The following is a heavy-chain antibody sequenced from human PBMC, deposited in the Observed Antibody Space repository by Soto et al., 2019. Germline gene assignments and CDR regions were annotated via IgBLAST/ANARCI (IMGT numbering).Heavy chain of an antibody. CDR1: GFTFSSYG. V-gene: IGHV3-30*03. J-gene: IGHJ4*02. CDR2: ISYDGSNK. D-gene: IGHD5-18*01. Sequence: GGSLRLSCAASGFTFSSYGMHWVRQAPGKRLEWVAVISYDGSNKNYADSVKGRFTISRDTSKNTLYLQMNSLRAEDTAVYYCARDRDTAMVVYWGQGTLVTVSS. CDR3: ARDRDTAMVVY.